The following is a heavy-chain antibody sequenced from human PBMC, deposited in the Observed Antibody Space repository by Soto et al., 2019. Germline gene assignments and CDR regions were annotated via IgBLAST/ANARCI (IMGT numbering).Heavy chain of an antibody. D-gene: IGHD1-26*01. CDR3: ARDSIVGATGGDY. Sequence: LSLTCAVYGGSFSGYYWSWIRQPPGKGLEWIGEINHSGSTNYNPSLKSRVTISVDTSKNQFSLKLSSVTAADTAVYYCARDSIVGATGGDYWGQGTLVTVSS. J-gene: IGHJ4*02. CDR2: INHSGST. V-gene: IGHV4-34*01. CDR1: GGSFSGYY.